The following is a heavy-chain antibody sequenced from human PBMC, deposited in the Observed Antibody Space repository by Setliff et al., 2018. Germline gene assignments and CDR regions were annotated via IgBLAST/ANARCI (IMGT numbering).Heavy chain of an antibody. CDR2: ISWDGGST. J-gene: IGHJ6*02. V-gene: IGHV3-43*01. Sequence: GGSLRLSCAASGFTFDDYTMHWVRQAPGKGLEWVSLISWDGGSTYYADSVKGRFTISRDNSKNSLYLQMNSLRTEDTALYYCAKVAVSSWHIQNKYGMDVWGQGTTVTVSS. CDR3: AKVAVSSWHIQNKYGMDV. CDR1: GFTFDDYT. D-gene: IGHD6-13*01.